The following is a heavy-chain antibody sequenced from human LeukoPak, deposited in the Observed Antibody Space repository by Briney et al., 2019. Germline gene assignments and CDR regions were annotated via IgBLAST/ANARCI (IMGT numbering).Heavy chain of an antibody. J-gene: IGHJ3*02. CDR3: ARDPHGGSGSDPHDAFDI. V-gene: IGHV3-74*01. Sequence: GGSLRLSCAASGFTFRSYWMHWVRQAPGEGLVWVSRIKSDGSKTRYADSVKGRFTISRENAKNTLYLQMNSLRAEDTALYYCARDPHGGSGSDPHDAFDIWGQGTMVTVSS. CDR1: GFTFRSYW. D-gene: IGHD1-26*01. CDR2: IKSDGSKT.